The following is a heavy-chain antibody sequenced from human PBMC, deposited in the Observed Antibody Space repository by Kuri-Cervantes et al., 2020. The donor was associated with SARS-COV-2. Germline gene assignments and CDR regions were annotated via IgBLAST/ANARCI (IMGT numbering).Heavy chain of an antibody. Sequence: GSLRLSCTVSGGSITTYSYYWGWIRPPPGKGLEWIGSLYYSGSTYYNPSLKSRVTISIDTSKNQFSLRLSSVTAADTAVYYCVRRPPIAVADYYFDYWGQGALVTVSS. J-gene: IGHJ4*02. D-gene: IGHD6-19*01. CDR1: GGSITTYSYY. CDR3: VRRPPIAVADYYFDY. V-gene: IGHV4-39*01. CDR2: LYYSGST.